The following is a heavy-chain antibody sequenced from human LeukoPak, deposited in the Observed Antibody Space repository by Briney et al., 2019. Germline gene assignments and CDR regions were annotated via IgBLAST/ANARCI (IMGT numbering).Heavy chain of an antibody. D-gene: IGHD3-22*01. CDR3: AKKRSITMIVVAAPDFDY. CDR1: GFTFSSYA. CDR2: ISGSGGST. Sequence: GGSLRLSCAASGFTFSSYAMSWVRQAPGKGLEWVSAISGSGGSTYYADSVKGRFTISRDSSKNTLYLQMNSLRAEDTAVYYCAKKRSITMIVVAAPDFDYWGQGTLVTVSS. J-gene: IGHJ4*02. V-gene: IGHV3-23*01.